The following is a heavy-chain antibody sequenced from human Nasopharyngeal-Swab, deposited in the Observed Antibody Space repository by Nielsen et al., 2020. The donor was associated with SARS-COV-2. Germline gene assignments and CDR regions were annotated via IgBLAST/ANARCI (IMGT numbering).Heavy chain of an antibody. D-gene: IGHD3-22*01. V-gene: IGHV2-26*01. CDR2: IFSNDEK. CDR3: ARIRMGYYDSSGYYSYWYFDL. J-gene: IGHJ2*01. Sequence: WIRQPPGKGLEWLAHIFSNDEKSYSTSLKSRLTISKDTSRSQVVLTMTNMDPVDTATYYCARIRMGYYDSSGYYSYWYFDLWGRGTLVTVSS.